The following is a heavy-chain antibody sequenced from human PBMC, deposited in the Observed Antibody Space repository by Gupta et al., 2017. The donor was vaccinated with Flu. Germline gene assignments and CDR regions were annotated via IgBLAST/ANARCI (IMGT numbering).Heavy chain of an antibody. Sequence: QVQLVQSGAEVKKPGSSVKVSCKASGGTFSSYAISWVRQAPGQGLEWMGGIIPIFGTANYAQKFQGRVTMTADKSTSTAYMELSSLRSEDTAVYYCARVGDYDILTGYYFPGWGMDVWGQGTTVTVSS. CDR2: IIPIFGTA. CDR3: ARVGDYDILTGYYFPGWGMDV. CDR1: GGTFSSYA. J-gene: IGHJ6*02. D-gene: IGHD3-9*01. V-gene: IGHV1-69*06.